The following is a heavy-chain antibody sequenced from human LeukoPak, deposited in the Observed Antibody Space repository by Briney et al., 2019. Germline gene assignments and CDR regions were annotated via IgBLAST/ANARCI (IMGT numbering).Heavy chain of an antibody. CDR1: GLTFSNAW. J-gene: IGHJ6*02. V-gene: IGHV3-15*01. CDR3: TTNTVTKAGLDV. Sequence: KSGGSLRLSCAASGLTFSNAWMSWVRQAPGKGLEWLGRIRSKTDGETIDYAAPVKGRFTISRDDSETTLYLQMNSLKPEDTGVYYCTTNTVTKAGLDVWGQGTTVTVSS. D-gene: IGHD4-17*01. CDR2: IRSKTDGETI.